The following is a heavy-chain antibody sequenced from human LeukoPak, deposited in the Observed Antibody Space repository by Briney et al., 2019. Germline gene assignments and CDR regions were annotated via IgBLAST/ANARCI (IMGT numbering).Heavy chain of an antibody. J-gene: IGHJ4*02. CDR2: ISGNGGST. CDR3: ASSYSGYAWGDY. V-gene: IGHV3-23*01. CDR1: GFTFSSYA. D-gene: IGHD5-12*01. Sequence: GGSLRLSCAASGFTFSSYAMSWVRQAPGKGLEWVSTISGNGGSTYSADAVKGRFTISRDNSKNTMFLQMNSLRAEDTAMYYCASSYSGYAWGDYWGQGTLVSVSS.